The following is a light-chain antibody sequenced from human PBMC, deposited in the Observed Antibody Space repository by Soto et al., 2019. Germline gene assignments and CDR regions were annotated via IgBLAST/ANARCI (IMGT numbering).Light chain of an antibody. CDR2: GAS. V-gene: IGKV3-20*01. CDR1: QSVSSSY. Sequence: EIVLTQSPGTLSLSPGERATLSCRASQSVSSSYLAWYQQKPGQAPRLLIYGASSRATVIPDRFSGSGSRTDFTLTISRLEPEDFAVYYCQQYGRTPYTFGQGTKLEIK. CDR3: QQYGRTPYT. J-gene: IGKJ2*01.